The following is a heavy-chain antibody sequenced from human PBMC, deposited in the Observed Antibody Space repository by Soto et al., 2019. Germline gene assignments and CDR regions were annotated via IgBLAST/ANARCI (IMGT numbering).Heavy chain of an antibody. CDR3: ARGKDYVWGSYRYYYGMDV. D-gene: IGHD3-16*02. J-gene: IGHJ6*02. CDR1: GYTFIRYG. V-gene: IGHV1-3*01. CDR2: INAGNGNT. Sequence: ASVKVSCKASGYTFIRYGISWVRQAPGQGLEWMGWINAGNGNTKYSQKFQGRVTITRDTSASTAYMELSSLRSEDTAVYYCARGKDYVWGSYRYYYGMDVWGQGTTVTVSS.